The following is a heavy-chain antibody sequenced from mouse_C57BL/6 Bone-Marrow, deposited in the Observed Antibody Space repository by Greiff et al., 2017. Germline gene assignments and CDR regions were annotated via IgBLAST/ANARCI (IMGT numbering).Heavy chain of an antibody. J-gene: IGHJ4*01. V-gene: IGHV1-54*01. Sequence: QVQLQQSGAELVRPGTSVKVSCKASGYAFTNYLIEWVKQRPGQGLEWIGVINPGSGGTNYKEKFKGKATLTADKSSSTAYMQLSSLTSEDSAVYFCATSYYSNYVGAMDYWGQGTSVTVSS. CDR1: GYAFTNYL. CDR2: INPGSGGT. D-gene: IGHD2-5*01. CDR3: ATSYYSNYVGAMDY.